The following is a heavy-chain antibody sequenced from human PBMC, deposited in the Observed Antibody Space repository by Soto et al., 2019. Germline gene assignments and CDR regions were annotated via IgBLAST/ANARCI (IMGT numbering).Heavy chain of an antibody. CDR3: ARQGTSRGSDYAAFDF. CDR2: IYPGASDI. J-gene: IGHJ4*02. Sequence: GESLKISCQASGYTFIYFWVAWVRQVPGKGLEWMGVIYPGASDIRYSPSFEGHVTISADKSTNTAYLQWRSLEAAGTAIYYCARQGTSRGSDYAAFDFWGAGTLVTVSS. V-gene: IGHV5-51*01. D-gene: IGHD3-10*01. CDR1: GYTFIYFW.